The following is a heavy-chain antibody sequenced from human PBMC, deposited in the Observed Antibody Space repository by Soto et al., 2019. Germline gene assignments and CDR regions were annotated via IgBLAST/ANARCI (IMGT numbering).Heavy chain of an antibody. J-gene: IGHJ4*02. CDR1: GFTFSNTW. Sequence: GGSLRLSCAASGFTFSNTWMSWVRQAPGKGLEWVGRIKSDTGGGTSDYAAPVRGSFTISRDDSKKTLYLHMHSLKTEAIAVYACTTYPILEAPDWGQGTLVTVFS. CDR2: IKSDTGGGTS. D-gene: IGHD2-21*01. V-gene: IGHV3-15*01. CDR3: TTYPILEAPD.